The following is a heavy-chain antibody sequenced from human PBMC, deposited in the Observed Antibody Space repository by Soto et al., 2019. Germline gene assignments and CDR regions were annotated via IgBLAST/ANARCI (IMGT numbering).Heavy chain of an antibody. CDR2: ISSSGSII. Sequence: VGSLRLSCAASGFIFSDYYMSWIRQAPGKGLEWVSYISSSGSIIYYADSVKGRFTISRDNAKNSLYLQLNSLRAEDTAVYYCARDLGYYASDGYFDYWGQGTLVTVSS. CDR1: GFIFSDYY. V-gene: IGHV3-11*01. J-gene: IGHJ4*02. D-gene: IGHD3-22*01. CDR3: ARDLGYYASDGYFDY.